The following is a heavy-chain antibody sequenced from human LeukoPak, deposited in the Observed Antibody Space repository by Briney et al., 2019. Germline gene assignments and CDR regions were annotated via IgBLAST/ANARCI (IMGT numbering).Heavy chain of an antibody. J-gene: IGHJ6*03. CDR2: IKHSGST. CDR3: ARAPPTVTTLYYYHYYLDV. Sequence: SETLSLTCAVYGGSFSKSYWSWIRQPPGKGLEWIGEIKHSGSTNYNPSLKSRITISLDTSKNQFSLKVTSVTAADTAVYYCARAPPTVTTLYYYHYYLDVWGKGTTVTVSS. V-gene: IGHV4-34*01. D-gene: IGHD4-11*01. CDR1: GGSFSKSY.